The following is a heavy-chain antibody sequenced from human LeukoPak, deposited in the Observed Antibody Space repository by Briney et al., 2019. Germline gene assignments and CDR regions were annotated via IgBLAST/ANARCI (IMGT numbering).Heavy chain of an antibody. CDR2: INHSGST. J-gene: IGHJ4*02. CDR1: GGSFSGYY. CDR3: ARHRRISNWYVNF. Sequence: SETLSLTCAVYGGSFSGYYWSWIRQPPGKGLEWIGEINHSGSTNYNPSLKSRVTISVDTSKNQFSLRLTSVTAADTAVYYCARHRRISNWYVNFWGQGTLLTVSS. D-gene: IGHD6-13*01. V-gene: IGHV4-34*01.